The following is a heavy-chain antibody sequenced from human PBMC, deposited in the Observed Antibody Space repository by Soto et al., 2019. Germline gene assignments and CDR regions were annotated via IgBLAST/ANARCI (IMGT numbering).Heavy chain of an antibody. D-gene: IGHD2-2*01. CDR1: GFTFDDYT. V-gene: IGHV3-43*01. J-gene: IGHJ6*02. CDR2: ISWDGGST. CDR3: AKDHTADIVVVPATGGMDV. Sequence: GGSLRLSCAASGFTFDDYTMHWVRQAPGKGLEWVSLISWDGGSTYYADSVKGRFTISRDNSKNSLYLQMNSLRTEDTALYYCAKDHTADIVVVPATGGMDVWGQGTTVTVSS.